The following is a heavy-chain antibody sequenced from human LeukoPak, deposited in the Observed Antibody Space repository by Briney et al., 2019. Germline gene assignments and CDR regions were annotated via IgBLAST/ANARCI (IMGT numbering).Heavy chain of an antibody. D-gene: IGHD2-15*01. Sequence: PGGSLRPSCAASGFTFSDYYMSWIRQAPGKGLEWVSYISRGSNSIYYADSVEGRFTVSRDNAQSSLYLQMNSLRAEDTAVYYCARGRRPVGAAFDYWGQGTLVTVSS. CDR1: GFTFSDYY. CDR2: ISRGSNSI. V-gene: IGHV3-11*04. J-gene: IGHJ4*02. CDR3: ARGRRPVGAAFDY.